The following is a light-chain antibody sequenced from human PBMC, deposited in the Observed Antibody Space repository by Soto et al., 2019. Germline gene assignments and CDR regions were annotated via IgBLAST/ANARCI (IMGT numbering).Light chain of an antibody. J-gene: IGKJ4*01. V-gene: IGKV1-39*01. CDR2: AAS. Sequence: DIHMTQSPSSLSASVGDRVTITCRASQSISTFLNWYQLKPGKAPTLLIFAASSLQSGVPSRFSGSGSGTDFTLTISSLQPEDFATYYCQQLNSYPLTFGGGTKVDIK. CDR3: QQLNSYPLT. CDR1: QSISTF.